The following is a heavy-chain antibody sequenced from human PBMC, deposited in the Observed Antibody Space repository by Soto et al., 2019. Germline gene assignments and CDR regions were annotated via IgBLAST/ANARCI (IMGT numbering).Heavy chain of an antibody. CDR1: GYTFTGYY. J-gene: IGHJ4*02. CDR2: INPNSGGT. Sequence: ASLKVSCKASGYTFTGYYMHWVRQAPGQGLEWMGWINPNSGGTNYAQKFQGRVTITADKSTSTAYMELSSLRSEDTAVYYCARDSRRAYYYDSSGYNPLDYWGQGTLVTVSS. V-gene: IGHV1-2*02. CDR3: ARDSRRAYYYDSSGYNPLDY. D-gene: IGHD3-22*01.